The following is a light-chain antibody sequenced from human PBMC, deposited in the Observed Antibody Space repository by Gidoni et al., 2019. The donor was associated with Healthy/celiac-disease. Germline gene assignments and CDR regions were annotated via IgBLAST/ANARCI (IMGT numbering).Light chain of an antibody. J-gene: IGKJ1*01. CDR3: QQYGSSRWT. V-gene: IGKV3-20*01. CDR2: GAS. Sequence: ELVLTQSPGTLSLPPGERATLSCRASQSVSSSYLAWYQQKPGQAPRLLIYGASSRATGIPDRFSGSGSGTDFTLTISRLEPEDFAVYYCQQYGSSRWTFGQGTKVEIK. CDR1: QSVSSSY.